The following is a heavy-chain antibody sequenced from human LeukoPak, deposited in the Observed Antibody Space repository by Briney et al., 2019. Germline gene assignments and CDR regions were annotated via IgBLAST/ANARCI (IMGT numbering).Heavy chain of an antibody. CDR3: ARGPGVRGVITDY. CDR2: INHSGST. J-gene: IGHJ4*02. Sequence: PSETLSLTCAVYGGSFSGYYWGWIRQPPGKGLEWIGEINHSGSTNYNPSLKSRVTISVDTSKNQFSLKLSSVTAADTAVYYCARGPGVRGVITDYWGQGTLVTVSS. D-gene: IGHD3-10*01. CDR1: GGSFSGYY. V-gene: IGHV4-34*01.